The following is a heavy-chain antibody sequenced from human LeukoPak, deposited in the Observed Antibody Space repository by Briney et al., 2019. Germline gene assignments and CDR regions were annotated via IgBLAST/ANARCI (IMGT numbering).Heavy chain of an antibody. CDR3: ARETYLDY. J-gene: IGHJ4*02. V-gene: IGHV4-34*01. CDR1: GGSFSGYY. CDR2: INHSGST. Sequence: SETLSLTCAVYGGSFSGYYWSWIRQPPGKGLEWIGEINHSGSTNYNPSLKSRVTISVDTSRNQFSLKLSSVTAADTAVYYCARETYLDYWGQGTLVTVSS.